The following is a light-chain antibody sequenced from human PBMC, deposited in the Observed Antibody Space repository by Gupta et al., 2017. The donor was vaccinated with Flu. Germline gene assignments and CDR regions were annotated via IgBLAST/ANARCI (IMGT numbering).Light chain of an antibody. CDR1: TGTVTSGHY. Sequence: AVVPLAPSLTVSPGGPVPLTCGSSTGTVTSGHYPYWFQQKPGHAPRTLIYDTSNTDAWTPARFSGSRLGGKAALTLAGAQPEDEDDYYCLPSVTGARVFGGGTKLTVL. CDR3: LPSVTGARV. CDR2: DTS. V-gene: IGLV7-46*01. J-gene: IGLJ3*02.